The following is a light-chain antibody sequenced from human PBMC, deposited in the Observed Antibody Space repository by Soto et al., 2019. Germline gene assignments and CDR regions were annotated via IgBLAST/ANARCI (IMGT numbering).Light chain of an antibody. V-gene: IGKV1-39*01. Sequence: DIQMTQSPSTLSASVGDRVTITFRASQSLSSRLAWYQQRPGKAPNLLIYSASSLQSGVPSRFSGSGSGTDFTLTISSLQPEDFATYSCQQTYRTPLTFGGGTKVDI. CDR3: QQTYRTPLT. CDR2: SAS. J-gene: IGKJ4*01. CDR1: QSLSSR.